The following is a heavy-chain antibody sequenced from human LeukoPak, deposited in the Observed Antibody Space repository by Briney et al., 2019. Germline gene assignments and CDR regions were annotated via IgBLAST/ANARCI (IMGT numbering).Heavy chain of an antibody. V-gene: IGHV1-2*02. CDR2: INPNSGGT. Sequence: GESLKISCKGSGYTFTGYYMHWVRQAPGQGLEWMGWINPNSGGTNYAQKFQGRVTMTRDTSISTAYMELSRLRSDDTAVYYCARDAKGDFDYWGQGTLVTVSS. CDR1: GYTFTGYY. D-gene: IGHD2-15*01. CDR3: ARDAKGDFDY. J-gene: IGHJ4*02.